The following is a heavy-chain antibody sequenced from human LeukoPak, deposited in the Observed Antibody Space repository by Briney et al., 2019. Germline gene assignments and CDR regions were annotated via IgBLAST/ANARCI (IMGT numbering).Heavy chain of an antibody. CDR3: AVPYSSGWNDAFDI. J-gene: IGHJ3*02. Sequence: GGSLRLSCAASGFTVSSNYMTWVRQAPGKGLEWVSVIYSGGSTYYADSVKGRFTISRDNSKNTLYLQMNSLRAEDTAVYYCAVPYSSGWNDAFDIWGQGTMVTVSS. V-gene: IGHV3-53*01. CDR2: IYSGGST. CDR1: GFTVSSNY. D-gene: IGHD6-19*01.